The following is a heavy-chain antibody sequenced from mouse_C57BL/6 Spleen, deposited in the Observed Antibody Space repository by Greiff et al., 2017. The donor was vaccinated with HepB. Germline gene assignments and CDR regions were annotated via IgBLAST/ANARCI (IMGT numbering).Heavy chain of an antibody. V-gene: IGHV1-42*01. CDR2: INPSTGGT. CDR3: ARRDPYAMDY. Sequence: EVQLVESGPELVKPGASVKISCKASGYSFTGYYMNWVKQSPEKSLEWIGEINPSTGGTTYNQKFKAKATLTVDKSSSTAYMQLKSLTSEDSAVYYCARRDPYAMDYWGQGTSVTVSS. J-gene: IGHJ4*01. CDR1: GYSFTGYY.